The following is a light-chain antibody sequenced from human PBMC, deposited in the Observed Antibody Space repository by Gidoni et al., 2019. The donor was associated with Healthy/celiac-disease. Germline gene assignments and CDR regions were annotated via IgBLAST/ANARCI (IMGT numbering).Light chain of an antibody. Sequence: DIQMTQSPSSPSASVGDRVTITCRASQSICSYLNWYQQKPGKAPKLLIYAASSLQSGVPSRFSGSGSGTDFTLTISSLQPEDFATYYCQQSYSTPHTFGQXTKLEIK. V-gene: IGKV1-39*01. CDR1: QSICSY. J-gene: IGKJ2*01. CDR2: AAS. CDR3: QQSYSTPHT.